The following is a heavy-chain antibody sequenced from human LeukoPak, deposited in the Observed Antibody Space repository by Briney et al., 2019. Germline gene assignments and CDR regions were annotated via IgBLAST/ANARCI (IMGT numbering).Heavy chain of an antibody. CDR1: GFTFSSYG. J-gene: IGHJ6*03. CDR2: IWYDGSNK. D-gene: IGHD2-2*01. Sequence: PGGSLRLSCAASGFTFSSYGMHWVRQAPGKGLEWVAVIWYDGSNKYYADSVKGRFTISRDNSKNTLYLQMNSLRAEDTAVYYCARDGAYRSSTSCPAYYYYYMDVWGKGTTVTVSS. CDR3: ARDGAYRSSTSCPAYYYYYMDV. V-gene: IGHV3-33*08.